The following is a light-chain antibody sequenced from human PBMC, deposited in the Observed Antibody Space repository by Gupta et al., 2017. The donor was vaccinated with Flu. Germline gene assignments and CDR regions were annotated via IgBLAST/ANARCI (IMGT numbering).Light chain of an antibody. V-gene: IGKV3-20*01. CDR1: RSVTNNY. CDR2: TTS. Sequence: EIVLTQSPGTLSLSPGERATLSCRASRSVTNNYLAWYQHRPGQAPRLLIYTTSNRVTGIPDRFSGSGSGTDFTLTISRLEPEDFAVYYCLQYGASPRTFGQGTKVEIK. J-gene: IGKJ1*01. CDR3: LQYGASPRT.